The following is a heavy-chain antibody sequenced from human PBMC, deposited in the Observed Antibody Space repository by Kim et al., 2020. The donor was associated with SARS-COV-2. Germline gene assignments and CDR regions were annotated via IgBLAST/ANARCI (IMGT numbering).Heavy chain of an antibody. CDR3: ANSHGEYKLGLPHY. J-gene: IGHJ4*02. CDR2: ISGSGDRT. V-gene: IGHV3-23*01. CDR1: GFTFSSYA. Sequence: GGSLRLSCAASGFTFSSYAMSWVRQAPGKGLEWVSLISGSGDRTYYADSVKGRFTISRDNSKDTLYLQMNSLRAEDTAVYYCANSHGEYKLGLPHYWGQGVLVTVSS. D-gene: IGHD4-17*01.